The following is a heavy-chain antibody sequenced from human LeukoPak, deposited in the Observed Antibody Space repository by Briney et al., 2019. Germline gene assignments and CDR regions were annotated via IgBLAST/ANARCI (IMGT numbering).Heavy chain of an antibody. CDR3: ARDADGSGSYYIL. D-gene: IGHD3-10*01. V-gene: IGHV4-39*07. CDR1: GGSISSSSYY. Sequence: SQTLSLTCTVSGGSISSSSYYWGWIRQPPGKGLEWIGSIYYSGSTYYNPSLKSRVTISVDTSKNQFSLKLSSVTAADTAVYYCARDADGSGSYYILWGQGTLVTVSS. CDR2: IYYSGST. J-gene: IGHJ4*02.